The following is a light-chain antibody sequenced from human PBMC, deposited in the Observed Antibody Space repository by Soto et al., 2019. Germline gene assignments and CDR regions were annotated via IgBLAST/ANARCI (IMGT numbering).Light chain of an antibody. V-gene: IGKV1-5*03. CDR2: KAS. J-gene: IGKJ4*01. CDR3: QQYNTYVT. Sequence: DIQMTLSASTLSGSVGDRVTITCRASQTISSWLAWYQQKPGKAPKLLIYKASSLESGVPSRFSGSGSGTEFTLTISSLQSDDFATYYCQQYNTYVTFGGGTKVAIK. CDR1: QTISSW.